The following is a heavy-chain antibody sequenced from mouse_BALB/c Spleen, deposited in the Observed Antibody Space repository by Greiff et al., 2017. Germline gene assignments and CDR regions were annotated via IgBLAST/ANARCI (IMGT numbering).Heavy chain of an antibody. Sequence: QVQLQQSGAELARPGASVKLSCKASGYTFTSYWMQWVKQRPGQGLEWIGAIYPGDGDTRYTQKFKGKATLTADKSSSTAYMQLSSLASEDSAVYYCARSEYDGYYDYAMDYWGQGTSVTVSS. CDR2: IYPGDGDT. V-gene: IGHV1-87*01. J-gene: IGHJ4*01. D-gene: IGHD2-3*01. CDR1: GYTFTSYW. CDR3: ARSEYDGYYDYAMDY.